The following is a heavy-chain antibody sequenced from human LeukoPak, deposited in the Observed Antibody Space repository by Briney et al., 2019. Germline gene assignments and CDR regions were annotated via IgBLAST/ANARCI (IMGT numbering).Heavy chain of an antibody. CDR2: ISSSGSYI. CDR3: ARGDSSSWFMVPTDY. V-gene: IGHV3-21*01. CDR1: GFTFSSYS. J-gene: IGHJ4*02. Sequence: GGSLRLSCAASGFTFSSYSMNWVRQAPGKGLEWVSSISSSGSYIYYADSVKGRFTISRDNAKNSLYLQMNRLRAEDTAVYYCARGDSSSWFMVPTDYWGQGTLVTVSS. D-gene: IGHD6-13*01.